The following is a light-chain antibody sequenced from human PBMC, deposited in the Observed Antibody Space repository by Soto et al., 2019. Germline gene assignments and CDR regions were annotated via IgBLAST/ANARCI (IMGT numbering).Light chain of an antibody. CDR3: QSYDSSLSGSRV. Sequence: QSVLTQPPSVSGAPGQRVTISCTGSSSNIGAGYDVHWYQQLPGTAPKLLIYGNSNRPSGVPDLFSGSKSGSSASLAITGLQAGYEADYFCQSYDSSLSGSRVFGTGTKLTVL. CDR2: GNS. V-gene: IGLV1-40*01. CDR1: SSNIGAGYD. J-gene: IGLJ1*01.